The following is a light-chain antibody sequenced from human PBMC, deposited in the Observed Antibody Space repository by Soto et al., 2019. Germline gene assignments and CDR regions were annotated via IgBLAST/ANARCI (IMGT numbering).Light chain of an antibody. Sequence: EIVLTQSPGTLSVSAAEIATLSCSASQSVTSSYLAWYQQKPGQAPRLLIYGASSRATGIPDRFSGSGSGTDFTLTISRLETEDFAVYYCQQNGTSPTFGQGTKVDI. CDR1: QSVTSSY. J-gene: IGKJ1*01. CDR3: QQNGTSPT. V-gene: IGKV3-20*01. CDR2: GAS.